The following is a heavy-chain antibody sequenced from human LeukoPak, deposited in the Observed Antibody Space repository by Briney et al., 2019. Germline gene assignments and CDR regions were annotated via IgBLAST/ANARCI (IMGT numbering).Heavy chain of an antibody. CDR3: VKDRTTSYFDY. D-gene: IGHD4-17*01. CDR2: IWYDGSNK. Sequence: GGSLRLSCAASGFSFSSYGMHWVRQAPGKGLEGVAVIWYDGSNKYYADSVKGRFTISRDNSKNTLYLQMNSLRAEDTAVYYCVKDRTTSYFDYWGQGTLVTVSS. CDR1: GFSFSSYG. V-gene: IGHV3-33*06. J-gene: IGHJ4*02.